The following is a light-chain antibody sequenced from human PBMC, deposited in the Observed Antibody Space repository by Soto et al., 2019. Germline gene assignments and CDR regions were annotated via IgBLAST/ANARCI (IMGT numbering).Light chain of an antibody. J-gene: IGKJ2*01. Sequence: EIVLTQSPGTLSLSPGERATLSCRTSQSLTQNYVAWYQQKPGQAPRLLIYGAASRATGIPDRFSGSGSGTDFTLTISRLEPEDFAVYFCQHYGRSPYTFGQGTKLEIK. CDR1: QSLTQNY. CDR3: QHYGRSPYT. V-gene: IGKV3-20*01. CDR2: GAA.